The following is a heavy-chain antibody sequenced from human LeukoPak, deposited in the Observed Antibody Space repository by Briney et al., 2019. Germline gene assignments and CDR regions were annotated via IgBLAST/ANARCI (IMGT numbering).Heavy chain of an antibody. CDR1: RGSISGFY. V-gene: IGHV4-59*08. J-gene: IGHJ4*02. Sequence: SETLSLTCTISRGSISGFYWSWIRQPPGKGLEWIGYIYYSGSSNYNPSLKSRVTISVDTSKDQFSLKLSSVTAADTAVYYCARNRASGTPYFDYWGQGLLVTVSS. CDR3: ARNRASGTPYFDY. CDR2: IYYSGSS. D-gene: IGHD3-10*01.